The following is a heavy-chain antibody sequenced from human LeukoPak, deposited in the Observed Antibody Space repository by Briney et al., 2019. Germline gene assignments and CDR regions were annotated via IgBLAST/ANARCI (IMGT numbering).Heavy chain of an antibody. D-gene: IGHD2-2*02. V-gene: IGHV3-7*01. CDR1: GFTFSSYW. CDR2: IKQDGSEK. J-gene: IGHJ4*02. CDR3: ARHAEGGYQPQYDY. Sequence: GGSLGLSCAASGFTFSSYWMSWVRQAPGKGLEWVANIKQDGSEKYYVDPVKGRFTISRDNAKNSLYLQMNSLRAEDTAVYYCARHAEGGYQPQYDYWGQGTLVTVSS.